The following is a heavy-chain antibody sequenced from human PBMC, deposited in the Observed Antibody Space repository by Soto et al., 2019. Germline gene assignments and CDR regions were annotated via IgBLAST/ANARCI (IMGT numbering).Heavy chain of an antibody. D-gene: IGHD2-8*01. CDR2: ISYDGSNK. V-gene: IGHV3-30*18. CDR1: GFTFSSYG. J-gene: IGHJ4*02. CDR3: AKNGPGVRALDY. Sequence: QVQLVESGGGVVQPGRSLRLSCAASGFTFSSYGMHWVRQAPGKGLEWVAVISYDGSNKYYADAVTGRFTISRDNSKNTLYMQMNSLRAEDTAVYYCAKNGPGVRALDYWGQGTLVTVSS.